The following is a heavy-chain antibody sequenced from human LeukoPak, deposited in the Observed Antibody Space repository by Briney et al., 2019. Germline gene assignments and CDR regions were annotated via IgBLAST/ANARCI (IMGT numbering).Heavy chain of an antibody. CDR2: INHSGST. V-gene: IGHV4-34*01. J-gene: IGHJ4*02. CDR3: ARARPKMWYSSSRGSNDY. CDR1: GGSFSGYY. D-gene: IGHD6-13*01. Sequence: SETLSLTCAVYGGSFSGYYWSWIRQPPGKGLEWIGEINHSGSTNYNPSLKSQVTISVDTSKNQFSLKLSSVTAADTAVYYCARARPKMWYSSSRGSNDYWGQGTLVTVSS.